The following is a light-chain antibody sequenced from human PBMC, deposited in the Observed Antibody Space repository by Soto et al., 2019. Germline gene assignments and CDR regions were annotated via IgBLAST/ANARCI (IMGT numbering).Light chain of an antibody. CDR1: QSVSSY. Sequence: EIVLTQSPATLSLSPGERATLSCRASQSVSSYLAWYQQKPGQAPRLLIYDASNRATGIPARFSGSGSGTDFTLTISSLELFLFALHPPKSSLFPHTTFVQ. CDR3: KSSLFPHTT. CDR2: DAS. V-gene: IGKV3-11*01. J-gene: IGKJ1*01.